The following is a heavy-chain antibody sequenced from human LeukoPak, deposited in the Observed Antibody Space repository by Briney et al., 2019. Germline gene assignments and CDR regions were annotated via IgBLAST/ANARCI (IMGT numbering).Heavy chain of an antibody. Sequence: GGSLRLSCAASGFTFSSYTVSWVRQAPGKGLEWVSGITGTGGSTYYADSVKGRFTISRDNSKNTLYLQMNRLRAEDTAIYYCMKDALISYRGAWSQSDYWGQGTLVTVSS. CDR3: MKDALISYRGAWSQSDY. CDR1: GFTFSSYT. J-gene: IGHJ4*02. D-gene: IGHD2-2*01. V-gene: IGHV3-23*01. CDR2: ITGTGGST.